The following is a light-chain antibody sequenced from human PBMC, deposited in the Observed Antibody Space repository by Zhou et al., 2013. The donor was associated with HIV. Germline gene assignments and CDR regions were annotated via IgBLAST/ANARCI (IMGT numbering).Light chain of an antibody. J-gene: IGKJ5*01. CDR3: QQYKNWPIT. CDR1: QSVSST. CDR2: DAS. Sequence: EIVMTQSPATLSVSPGERATLSCRASQSVSSTLAWYQQKPGQAPRLLIYDASKRATGVPARFSGSGSGTDFTLTISSLQSEDFAIYYCQQYKNWPITFGQGTRLEIK. V-gene: IGKV3D-15*01.